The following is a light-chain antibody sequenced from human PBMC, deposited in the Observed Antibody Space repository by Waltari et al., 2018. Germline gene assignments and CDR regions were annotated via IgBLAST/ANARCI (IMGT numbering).Light chain of an antibody. J-gene: IGKJ1*01. CDR2: HAS. V-gene: IGKV3-20*01. Sequence: EIVLTQSPDTLSFSPGERATLACRASQSISKYLAWYQQKPGQAPRLLIYHASGRSTGIPDRFSGSGSGTDFSLTINRLEPEDFAVYYCQHYVSLPATFGQGTKLEIK. CDR3: QHYVSLPAT. CDR1: QSISKY.